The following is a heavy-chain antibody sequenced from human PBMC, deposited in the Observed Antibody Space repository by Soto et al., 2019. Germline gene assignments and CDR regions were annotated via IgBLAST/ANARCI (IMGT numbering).Heavy chain of an antibody. V-gene: IGHV4-4*02. CDR2: VPPSRGA. D-gene: IGHD7-27*01. CDR3: ARDRVGGWGLGG. CDR1: GGSILSHC. J-gene: IGHJ4*02. Sequence: QVQLQESGPGLVEPSETLSLTCAVSGGSILSHCWVWVRRPPGQGLGWIGDVPPSRGASYHPSLKRRLTRSLDKSETHLSLKLTSATAAATAVYYCARDRVGGWGLGGWGQGTLITVSS.